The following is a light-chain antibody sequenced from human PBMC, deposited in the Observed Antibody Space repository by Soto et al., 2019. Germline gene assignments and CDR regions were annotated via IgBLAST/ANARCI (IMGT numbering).Light chain of an antibody. CDR3: QQHDKWPIT. J-gene: IGKJ5*01. CDR1: QTVSSR. V-gene: IGKV3-15*01. Sequence: EIVMTQSPDTLSVSPGERATLSCRASQTVSSRLAWYQQKPGQAPRLLVYGESTRATGIPARFSVRGSGTEFTLTISSLPSEDFAVYYCQQHDKWPITFGQGTRLEIK. CDR2: GES.